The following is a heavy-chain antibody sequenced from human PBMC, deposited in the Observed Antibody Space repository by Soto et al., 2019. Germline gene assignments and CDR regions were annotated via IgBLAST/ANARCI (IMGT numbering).Heavy chain of an antibody. D-gene: IGHD1-1*01. J-gene: IGHJ4*02. CDR3: ARSLMTTKREGPGY. Sequence: GGSLRLSCAASGFTVSSNYMSWVRQAPGKGLEWVSVIYSGGSTYYADSVKGRFTISRDNSKNTLYLQMNSLRAEDTAVYYCARSLMTTKREGPGYWGQGTLVTVSS. CDR2: IYSGGST. CDR1: GFTVSSNY. V-gene: IGHV3-53*01.